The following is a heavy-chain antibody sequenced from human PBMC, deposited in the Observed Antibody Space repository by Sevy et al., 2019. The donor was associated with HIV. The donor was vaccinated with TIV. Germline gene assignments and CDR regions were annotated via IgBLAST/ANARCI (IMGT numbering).Heavy chain of an antibody. Sequence: SETLSLTCNVSGDSISSYFWSWFRQPPGKGLEWIGYIYYSGSSEYNPSPRSRVTISIDTTKKYLSMKLTAVTAAEAAVYYCARDSAVVPRALVYWGQGTLVTVSS. CDR2: IYYSGSS. V-gene: IGHV4-59*01. CDR3: ARDSAVVPRALVY. D-gene: IGHD2-15*01. J-gene: IGHJ4*02. CDR1: GDSISSYF.